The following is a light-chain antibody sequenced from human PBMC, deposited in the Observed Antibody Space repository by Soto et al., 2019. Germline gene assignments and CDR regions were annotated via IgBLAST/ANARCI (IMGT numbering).Light chain of an antibody. J-gene: IGKJ3*01. CDR3: QQYSSWPFT. CDR2: GAS. Sequence: EVVLTQSPATLSLSPGERATLSCRASENVRTFVDWYQQKPGQAPRLLIYGASNRATGIPARFSGSGSGTDFTLTISSLQSEDSAIYYCQQYSSWPFTFGPGTKVAIE. V-gene: IGKV3-11*01. CDR1: ENVRTF.